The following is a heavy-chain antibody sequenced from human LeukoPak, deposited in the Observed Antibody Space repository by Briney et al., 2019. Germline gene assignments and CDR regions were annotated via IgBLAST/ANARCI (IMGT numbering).Heavy chain of an antibody. CDR3: ARGVVVAPRSAFDI. V-gene: IGHV3-23*01. Sequence: GGSLRLSCAASGFTFSSYAMSWVRQAPGKGLEWVSGISGSGDNTYYADSVKGRFTISRDNAKNSLSLQMNSLRVEDTAVYYCARGVVVAPRSAFDIWGQGTMVTVSS. CDR2: ISGSGDNT. D-gene: IGHD2-2*01. J-gene: IGHJ3*02. CDR1: GFTFSSYA.